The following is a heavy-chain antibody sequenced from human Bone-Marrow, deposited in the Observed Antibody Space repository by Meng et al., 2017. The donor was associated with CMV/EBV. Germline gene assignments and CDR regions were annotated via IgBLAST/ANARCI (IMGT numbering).Heavy chain of an antibody. CDR2: IYPGDSDT. V-gene: IGHV5-51*01. CDR3: ARLSLGTLFGVVFKNYFDY. J-gene: IGHJ4*02. CDR1: GYSFTSYW. D-gene: IGHD3-3*01. Sequence: GGSLRLSCKGSGYSFTSYWIGWVRQMPGKGPEWMGIIYPGDSDTRYSPSFQGQVTITADKSLNTPYLQWCSLKASATAMYYCARLSLGTLFGVVFKNYFDYWGQGTRVTGSS.